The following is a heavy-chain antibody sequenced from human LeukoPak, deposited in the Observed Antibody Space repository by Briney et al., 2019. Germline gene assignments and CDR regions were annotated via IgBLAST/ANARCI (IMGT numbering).Heavy chain of an antibody. CDR3: ARDRYYYDSSVVPGWFDP. J-gene: IGHJ5*02. Sequence: PSETLSPTCTVSGGSISSYYWSWIRQPAGKGLEWIGRIYTTGSTNYNPSLKSRVTMSVDTSKNQLSLKLSSVTAADTAVYYCARDRYYYDSSVVPGWFDPWGQGTLVTVSS. CDR2: IYTTGST. V-gene: IGHV4-4*07. CDR1: GGSISSYY. D-gene: IGHD3-22*01.